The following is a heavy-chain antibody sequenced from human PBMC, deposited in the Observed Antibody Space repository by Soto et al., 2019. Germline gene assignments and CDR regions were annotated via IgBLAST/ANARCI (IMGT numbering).Heavy chain of an antibody. Sequence: GESLKISCNGSGYSFTSYWISWVRQMPGKGLEWMGRIDPSDSYTNYSPSFQGHVTISADKSISTAYLQWSSLKASDTAMYYCARQAGYSSFDYWDQGTLVTVSS. J-gene: IGHJ4*02. CDR3: ARQAGYSSFDY. D-gene: IGHD3-9*01. CDR1: GYSFTSYW. CDR2: IDPSDSYT. V-gene: IGHV5-10-1*01.